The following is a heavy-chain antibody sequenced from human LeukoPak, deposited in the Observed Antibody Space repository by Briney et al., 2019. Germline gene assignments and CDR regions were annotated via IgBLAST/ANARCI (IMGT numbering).Heavy chain of an antibody. CDR2: IYYSGST. D-gene: IGHD3-10*01. CDR3: ARGPVGYYYYYHMDV. J-gene: IGHJ6*03. CDR1: GGSISNSSYY. V-gene: IGHV4-39*07. Sequence: SETLSLTCTVSGGSISNSSYYWGWIRQPPGKGLEWIGSIYYSGSTYYNPSLKSRVTISVDTSKNQFSLKLSSVTAADTAVYYCARGPVGYYYYYHMDVWGKGTTVTISS.